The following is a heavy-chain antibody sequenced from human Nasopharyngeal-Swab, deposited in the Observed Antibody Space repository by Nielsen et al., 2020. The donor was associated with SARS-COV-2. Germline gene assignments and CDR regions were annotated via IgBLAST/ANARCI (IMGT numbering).Heavy chain of an antibody. Sequence: GGSLTLPCAASGFTFSSYGMHWVRQAPGKGLEWVAFIWYDGSNKYYADSVKGRFTISRDNSKNTLYLQMNSLRAEDTAVYYCAKELTHDYGDYNYWGQGTLVTVSS. J-gene: IGHJ4*02. CDR2: IWYDGSNK. D-gene: IGHD4-17*01. V-gene: IGHV3-30*02. CDR1: GFTFSSYG. CDR3: AKELTHDYGDYNY.